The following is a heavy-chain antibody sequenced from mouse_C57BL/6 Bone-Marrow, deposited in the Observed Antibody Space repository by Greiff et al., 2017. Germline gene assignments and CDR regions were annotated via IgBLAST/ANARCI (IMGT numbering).Heavy chain of an antibody. D-gene: IGHD1-1*01. CDR1: GYTFTDYY. J-gene: IGHJ1*03. CDR2: INPNNGGT. V-gene: IGHV1-26*01. Sequence: EVQLQQSGPELVKPGASVKISCKASGYTFTDYYMNWVKQSHGKSLEWIGDINPNNGGTSYNQKFKGKATLTVDKSSSTAYMELRSLTSEDSAVYYCAREDYGSPLYFDVGGTGTTVTVSS. CDR3: AREDYGSPLYFDV.